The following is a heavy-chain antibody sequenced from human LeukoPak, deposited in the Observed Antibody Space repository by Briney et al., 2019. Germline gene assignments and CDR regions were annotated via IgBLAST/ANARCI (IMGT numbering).Heavy chain of an antibody. Sequence: GGSRRLSCAASGFTLSGYAMRWVRQAPGKGLEWVSSITSESNHIDYADSVKARFTISRDNAKNSLYLQMNSLRAEDTATFYCARETSCSDGVCYLNYFDLWGQGTQVSVSS. CDR1: GFTLSGYA. J-gene: IGHJ4*02. V-gene: IGHV3-21*01. CDR2: ITSESNHI. D-gene: IGHD2-15*01. CDR3: ARETSCSDGVCYLNYFDL.